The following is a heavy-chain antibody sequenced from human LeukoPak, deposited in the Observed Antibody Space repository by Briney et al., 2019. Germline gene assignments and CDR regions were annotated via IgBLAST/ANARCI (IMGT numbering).Heavy chain of an antibody. J-gene: IGHJ4*02. D-gene: IGHD2-15*01. CDR3: ARHLGGSYYSPFDY. Sequence: SETLSLTCAVSGGSISSNTYYWGWIRQPPGKGLEWIGSFDYSGGTYYNPSLQSRVTIFEDTSKNQFSLKLTSVTAADTAVYYCARHLGGSYYSPFDYWGRGTLVTVSS. CDR1: GGSISSNTYY. V-gene: IGHV4-39*01. CDR2: FDYSGGT.